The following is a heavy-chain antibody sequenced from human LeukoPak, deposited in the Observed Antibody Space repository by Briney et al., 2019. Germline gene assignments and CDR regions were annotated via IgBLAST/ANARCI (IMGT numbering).Heavy chain of an antibody. CDR1: GGSLSGHY. J-gene: IGHJ4*02. Sequence: PSETLSLTCAVYGGSLSGHYWSWIRQPPGKGLEWIGESDHSGSTNYNPSLKSRVTVSVDTSKNQFSLKVTSVTAADTAVYYCARARGTVAIDYWGQGTLVTVSS. CDR2: SDHSGST. CDR3: ARARGTVAIDY. D-gene: IGHD5-12*01. V-gene: IGHV4-34*01.